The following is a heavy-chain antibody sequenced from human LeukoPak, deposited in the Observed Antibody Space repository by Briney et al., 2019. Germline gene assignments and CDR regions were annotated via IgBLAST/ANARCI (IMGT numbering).Heavy chain of an antibody. V-gene: IGHV4-59*01. J-gene: IGHJ6*02. CDR1: GGSISSYY. Sequence: SETLSLTCTVSGGSISSYYWSWIRQPPGKGLEWIGYIYYTGTTNYNPSLKSRVTISVDTSKNQFSLKLSSVTAADTAVYYCARIVDTAMVYGMDVWGQGTLVTVSS. CDR3: ARIVDTAMVYGMDV. D-gene: IGHD5-18*01. CDR2: IYYTGTT.